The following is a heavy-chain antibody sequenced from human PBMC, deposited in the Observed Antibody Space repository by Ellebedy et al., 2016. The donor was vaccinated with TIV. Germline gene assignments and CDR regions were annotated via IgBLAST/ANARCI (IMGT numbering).Heavy chain of an antibody. CDR1: GFTFSSYV. J-gene: IGHJ4*02. CDR2: LWSDGSNK. D-gene: IGHD3-10*01. CDR3: ARHDYGSGSHYSPEFDY. V-gene: IGHV3-33*01. Sequence: GGSLRLXXAASGFTFSSYVMHWVRQAPGKGLEWVAVLWSDGSNKAYADSVKGRFTISRDTSKNTLYLQMNSLRAEDTAVYYCARHDYGSGSHYSPEFDYWGQGTLVTVSS.